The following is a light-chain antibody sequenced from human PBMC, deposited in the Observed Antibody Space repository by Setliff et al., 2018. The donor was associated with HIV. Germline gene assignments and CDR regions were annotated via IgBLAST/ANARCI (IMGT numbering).Light chain of an antibody. CDR2: DFT. CDR3: CSYVENSRV. Sequence: QSALTQPASVSGSPGQSINISCTGSSSDVGSPLSSVSWYQQHPGKAPRLIMFDFTKRPSGVSDRFSGSKSDNTASLTISRLQAEDESNYYCCSYVENSRVFGGGTK. CDR1: SSDVGSPLSS. J-gene: IGLJ3*02. V-gene: IGLV2-23*02.